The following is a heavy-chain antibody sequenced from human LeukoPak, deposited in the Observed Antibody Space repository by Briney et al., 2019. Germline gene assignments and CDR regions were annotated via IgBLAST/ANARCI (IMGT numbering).Heavy chain of an antibody. CDR2: ISSSGSTI. V-gene: IGHV3-11*04. CDR3: ARNGLWFGELVYYYYYMDV. CDR1: GFTFSDYY. D-gene: IGHD3-10*01. Sequence: PGGSLRLSCAASGFTFSDYYMSRIRQAPGKGLEWVSYISSSGSTIYYADSVKGRFTISRDNAKNSLYLQMDSLRAEDTAVYYCARNGLWFGELVYYYYYMDVWGKGTTVTVSS. J-gene: IGHJ6*03.